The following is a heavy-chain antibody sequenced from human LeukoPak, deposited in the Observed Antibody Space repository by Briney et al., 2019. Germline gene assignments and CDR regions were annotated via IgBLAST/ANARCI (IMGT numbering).Heavy chain of an antibody. J-gene: IGHJ4*02. Sequence: SETLSLTCTVSGGSVSSGTYYWSWIRQPPGKGLEWIGYVYYSGSTKYNPSLKSRVTISLDTSKNQFSLKLTSVTAADTAVYYCARIAFDSSGYYLYRWGQGTLVTVSS. V-gene: IGHV4-61*01. D-gene: IGHD3-22*01. CDR2: VYYSGST. CDR1: GGSVSSGTYY. CDR3: ARIAFDSSGYYLYR.